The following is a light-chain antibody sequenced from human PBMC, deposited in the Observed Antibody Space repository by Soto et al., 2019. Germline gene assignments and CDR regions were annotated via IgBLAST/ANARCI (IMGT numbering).Light chain of an antibody. CDR3: QQFNNWPHT. V-gene: IGKV3-15*01. J-gene: IGKJ2*01. CDR1: QSVNQK. Sequence: EIVLPQSPATLSVSPGERATLSCRASQSVNQKLGWYQQKPGQAPRLLIYVASYRATGIPARFSGSGSGTEYTLTISNLQAEDFAVYYCQQFNNWPHTFGQGTRLEIK. CDR2: VAS.